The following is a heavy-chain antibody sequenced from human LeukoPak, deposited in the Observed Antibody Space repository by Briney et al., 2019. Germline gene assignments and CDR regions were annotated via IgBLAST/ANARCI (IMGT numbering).Heavy chain of an antibody. CDR1: GDSVSSNSAA. D-gene: IGHD6-13*01. V-gene: IGHV6-1*01. Sequence: SQTLSLTCAISGDSVSSNSAAWNWIRQSPSRGLEWLGRTYYRSKWYNDYAVSVKSRITINPDTSKNQFSLQLNSVTPEDTAVYYCAREPHSSSWYFLDSTKNWFDPWGQGTLVTVSS. J-gene: IGHJ5*02. CDR3: AREPHSSSWYFLDSTKNWFDP. CDR2: TYYRSKWYN.